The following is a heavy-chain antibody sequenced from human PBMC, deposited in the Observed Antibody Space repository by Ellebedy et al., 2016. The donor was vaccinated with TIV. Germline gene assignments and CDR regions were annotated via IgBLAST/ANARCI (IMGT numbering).Heavy chain of an antibody. CDR2: IYPGDSDT. Sequence: GESLKISCKGSGYSFTSYWIGWVRQMPGKGLEWMGIIYPGDSDTRYSPSFQGQVTISADKSIRTAYLQWSSLKASDTAMYYCASLHDYYGSGSHEAFDIWGQGTMVTVSS. CDR1: GYSFTSYW. V-gene: IGHV5-51*01. CDR3: ASLHDYYGSGSHEAFDI. J-gene: IGHJ3*02. D-gene: IGHD3-10*01.